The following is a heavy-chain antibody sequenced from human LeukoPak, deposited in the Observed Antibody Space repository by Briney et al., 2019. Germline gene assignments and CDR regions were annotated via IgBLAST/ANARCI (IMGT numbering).Heavy chain of an antibody. J-gene: IGHJ3*02. CDR2: INHSGSA. CDR3: ARMRDNWNVCVFDI. V-gene: IGHV4-34*01. Sequence: SETLSLTCAVYGGSFSGYYWSWVRQPPGKGLEWIGEINHSGSASYNPSLKSRVTISVDTSKIQFSLKLSSVTATDTAVYYCARMRDNWNVCVFDIWGQGTMVTVSS. CDR1: GGSFSGYY. D-gene: IGHD1-1*01.